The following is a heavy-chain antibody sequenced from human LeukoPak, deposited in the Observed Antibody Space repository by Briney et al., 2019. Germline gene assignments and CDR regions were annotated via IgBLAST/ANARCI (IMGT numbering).Heavy chain of an antibody. CDR2: IYWDDDK. J-gene: IGHJ3*02. CDR1: GFSLSTSGVG. D-gene: IGHD6-19*01. V-gene: IGHV2-5*02. Sequence: SGPTLVNPTQTLTLTCTFSGFSLSTSGVGVGWIRQPPGKALEWLALIYWDDDKRYSPSLKSRLTITEDTSKNQVVLTMTNMDPVDTATYYCAHLLNEYSSGWYGGLGAFDIWGQGTMVTVSS. CDR3: AHLLNEYSSGWYGGLGAFDI.